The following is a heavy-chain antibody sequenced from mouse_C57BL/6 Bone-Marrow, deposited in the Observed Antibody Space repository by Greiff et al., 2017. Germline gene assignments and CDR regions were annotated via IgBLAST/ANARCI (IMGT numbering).Heavy chain of an antibody. Sequence: EVKLQESGAELVKPGASVKLSCTASGFNFTDTYMHWVKQRPEHCLEWIGRIDPANGYTKYDPKFQGKATITADTSSNTAYLQLSSLTSEDSAVYYCARGGRNYDLWGQGTTTTVSS. D-gene: IGHD1-1*01. CDR3: ARGGRNYDL. CDR2: IDPANGYT. J-gene: IGHJ2*01. CDR1: GFNFTDTY. V-gene: IGHV14-3*02.